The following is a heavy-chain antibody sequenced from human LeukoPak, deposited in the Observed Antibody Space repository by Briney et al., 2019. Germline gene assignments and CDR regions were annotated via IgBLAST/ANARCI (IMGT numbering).Heavy chain of an antibody. CDR2: ISAYNGNT. J-gene: IGHJ4*02. CDR1: GYTFTSYG. Sequence: ASVKVSCKASGYTFTSYGISWVRQAPGQGLEWMGWISAYNGNTDYAQKLQGRVTMTTDTSTSTAYMELRSLRSDDTAVYYCVRLVVPAAIGDYWGQGTLVTVSS. CDR3: VRLVVPAAIGDY. D-gene: IGHD2-2*02. V-gene: IGHV1-18*01.